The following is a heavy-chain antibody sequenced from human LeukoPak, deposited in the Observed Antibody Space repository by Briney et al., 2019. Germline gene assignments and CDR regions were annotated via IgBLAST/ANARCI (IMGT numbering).Heavy chain of an antibody. Sequence: SETLSLTCAVYGGSFSGYYWSWIRQPPGKGLEWIGEINHSGSTNYNPSLKSRVTISVDTSKNQFSLKLSSVTAADTAVYYCARGALSTHAAHYWGQGTLVTVSS. V-gene: IGHV4-34*01. CDR2: INHSGST. CDR3: ARGALSTHAAHY. D-gene: IGHD5/OR15-5a*01. J-gene: IGHJ4*02. CDR1: GGSFSGYY.